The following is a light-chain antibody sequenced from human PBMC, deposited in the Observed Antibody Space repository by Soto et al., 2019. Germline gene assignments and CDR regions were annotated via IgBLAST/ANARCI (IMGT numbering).Light chain of an antibody. CDR2: LNSDGSH. CDR3: QTWGTGFRV. J-gene: IGLJ3*02. Sequence: QPVLTQSPSASASLGASVKLTCTLSSGHSSYAIAWHQQQPEKGPRYLMKLNSDGSHSKGDGIPDRFSGSSSGAERYLPISSLQSEDEADYYCQTWGTGFRVFGGGTKVTVL. CDR1: SGHSSYA. V-gene: IGLV4-69*01.